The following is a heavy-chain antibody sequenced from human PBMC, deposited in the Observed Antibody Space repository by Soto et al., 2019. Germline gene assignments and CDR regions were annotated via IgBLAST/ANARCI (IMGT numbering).Heavy chain of an antibody. CDR1: GFTFSSYA. J-gene: IGHJ6*02. V-gene: IGHV3-30-3*01. D-gene: IGHD2-21*02. CDR2: ISYDGSNK. CDR3: ARVGCGGDCYPWSGDYYYYGMDV. Sequence: GGSLRLSCAASGFTFSSYAMHWVRQAPGRGLEWVAVISYDGSNKYYADSVKGRFTISRDNSKNTLYLQMNSLRAEDTAVYYCARVGCGGDCYPWSGDYYYYGMDVWGQGTTVTVSS.